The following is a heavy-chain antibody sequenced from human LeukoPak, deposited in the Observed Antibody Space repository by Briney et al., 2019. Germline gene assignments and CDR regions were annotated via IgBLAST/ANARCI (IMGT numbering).Heavy chain of an antibody. J-gene: IGHJ6*03. CDR1: GFTFDGYA. CDR3: ARFAAGGSYYYYMDV. Sequence: PGRSLRLSCAASGFTFDGYAMHWVRQAPGKGLEWVSGISWNSGSIGYADSVKGRFTISRDNAKNSLYLQMNSLRADDTAVYYCARFAAGGSYYYYMDVWGKGTTVTVSS. V-gene: IGHV3-9*01. D-gene: IGHD3-10*01. CDR2: ISWNSGSI.